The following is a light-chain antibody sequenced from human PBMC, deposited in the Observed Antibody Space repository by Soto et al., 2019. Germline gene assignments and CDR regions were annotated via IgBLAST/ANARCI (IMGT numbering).Light chain of an antibody. CDR1: SSHLENYNL. CDR2: DVN. CDR3: CSYAGISTLV. Sequence: QSALTQPASLSGSPGQSVTISCTGTSSHLENYNLVSWYQHHPGKAPKLIIYDVNKRPSGISDRFSGSKSANTASLTISGLQTDDEADYYCCSYAGISTLVFGGGTKLTVL. V-gene: IGLV2-23*02. J-gene: IGLJ3*02.